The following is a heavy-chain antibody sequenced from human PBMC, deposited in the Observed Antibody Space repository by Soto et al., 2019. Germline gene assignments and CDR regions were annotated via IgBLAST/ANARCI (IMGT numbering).Heavy chain of an antibody. J-gene: IGHJ6*03. D-gene: IGHD6-6*01. Sequence: EVQLVESGGGLVQPGGSLKLSCAASGFTFSGSAMHWVRQASGKGLEWVGRIRSKANSYATAYAASVTGRFTIPRDDEKNTATLQMNSLKTEDTAVYYCTRHTAAVAARPFDYYYMDVWGKGTTVTVSS. V-gene: IGHV3-73*01. CDR2: IRSKANSYAT. CDR1: GFTFSGSA. CDR3: TRHTAAVAARPFDYYYMDV.